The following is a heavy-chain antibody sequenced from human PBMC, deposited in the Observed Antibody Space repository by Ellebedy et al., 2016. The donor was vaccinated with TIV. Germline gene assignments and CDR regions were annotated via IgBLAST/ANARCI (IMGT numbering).Heavy chain of an antibody. CDR3: ARHGRSINYWYFDL. J-gene: IGHJ2*01. D-gene: IGHD5-24*01. Sequence: MPSETLSLTCTVSGGSISSGDYYWSWIRQPPGKGLEWIGYIYYSGSTYYNPSLKSRVTISVDTSKNQFSLNLSSVTAADTAVYYCARHGRSINYWYFDLWGRGTLVTVSS. V-gene: IGHV4-30-4*01. CDR2: IYYSGST. CDR1: GGSISSGDYY.